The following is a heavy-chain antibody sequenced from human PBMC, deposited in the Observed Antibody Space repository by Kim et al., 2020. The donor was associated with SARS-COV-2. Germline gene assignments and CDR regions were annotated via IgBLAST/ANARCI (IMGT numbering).Heavy chain of an antibody. CDR3: ARDVGGSRVFVV. D-gene: IGHD5-12*01. J-gene: IGHJ3*01. V-gene: IGHV3-23*01. Sequence: GGSLRLSCAASGFIFRNYAMTWVRQAPGKGLEWVSFISGSGGNTYYADSVKGLFTISRDNSKNTLDLQMNSLRDEDTAVYSCARDVGGSRVFVVWGEGT. CDR1: GFIFRNYA. CDR2: ISGSGGNT.